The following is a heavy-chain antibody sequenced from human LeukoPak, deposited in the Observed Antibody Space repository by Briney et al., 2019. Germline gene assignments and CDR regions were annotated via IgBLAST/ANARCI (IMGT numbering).Heavy chain of an antibody. J-gene: IGHJ4*02. CDR3: ARGGYYDFWSGYFNY. Sequence: SETLSLTCAVYGGSFSGYYWSWIRQPPGKGLEWIGEINHSGSTNYNPSLKSRVTISVDTSKNQFSLKLSSVTAADTAVYYCARGGYYDFWSGYFNYWGQGTLVTVSS. CDR1: GGSFSGYY. D-gene: IGHD3-3*01. V-gene: IGHV4-34*01. CDR2: INHSGST.